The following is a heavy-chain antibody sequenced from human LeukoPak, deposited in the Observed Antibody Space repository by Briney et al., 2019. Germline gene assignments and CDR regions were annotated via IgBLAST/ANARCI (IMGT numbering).Heavy chain of an antibody. CDR2: IYPGDSDT. D-gene: IGHD3-3*01. CDR1: GYSFTSYW. CDR3: ARTIFGGSTRLKGYYYYMDV. Sequence: GESLKISCKGSGYSFTSYWIGWVRQMPGKGLEWMGIIYPGDSDTRYSPSFQGQVTVSADKSISTAYLQWSSLKASDTAMYYCARTIFGGSTRLKGYYYYMDVWGKGTTVTVSS. V-gene: IGHV5-51*01. J-gene: IGHJ6*03.